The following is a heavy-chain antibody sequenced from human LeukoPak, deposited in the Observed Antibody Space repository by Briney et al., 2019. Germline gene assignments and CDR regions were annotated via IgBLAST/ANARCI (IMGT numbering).Heavy chain of an antibody. J-gene: IGHJ6*04. D-gene: IGHD3-9*01. CDR2: IYYSGST. CDR1: GGSISSYY. V-gene: IGHV4-59*01. Sequence: PSETLSLTCTVSGGSISSYYWSWIRQPPGKGLEWIGYIYYSGSTNYNPFLKSRVTISVDTSKNQFSLKLSSVTAADTAVYYCARDSSYYDILTGHYYYYGMDVWGKGTTVTVSS. CDR3: ARDSSYYDILTGHYYYYGMDV.